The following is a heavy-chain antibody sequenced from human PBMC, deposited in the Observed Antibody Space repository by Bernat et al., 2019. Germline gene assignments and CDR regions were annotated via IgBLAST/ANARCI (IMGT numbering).Heavy chain of an antibody. CDR3: ARGYHDSSGYCYAFDI. CDR2: IKQDGSEK. D-gene: IGHD3-22*01. V-gene: IGHV3-7*03. Sequence: EVQLVESGGGLVQPGGSLRLSCAASGFTFSSYWMSWVRQAPGKGLEWVANIKQDGSEKYFVDSVKGRFTISRDNAKNSLYLQMNSLRAEDTAVYYCARGYHDSSGYCYAFDIWGQGTMVTVSS. CDR1: GFTFSSYW. J-gene: IGHJ3*02.